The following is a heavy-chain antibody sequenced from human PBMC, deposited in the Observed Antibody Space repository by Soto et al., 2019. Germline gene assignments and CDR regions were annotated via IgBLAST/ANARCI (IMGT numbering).Heavy chain of an antibody. Sequence: EVQLLESGGGLVQPGGSLRLSCAASGFTFSSYAMSWVRQAPGKGLEWVSAISGSGGSTYYADSVKGRFTISRDNSKNTLYLQMNSLRAEDTAVYYCAARGYCGGGSCYPIDYWGQGTLVTVSS. CDR2: ISGSGGST. CDR1: GFTFSSYA. D-gene: IGHD2-15*01. V-gene: IGHV3-23*01. J-gene: IGHJ4*02. CDR3: AARGYCGGGSCYPIDY.